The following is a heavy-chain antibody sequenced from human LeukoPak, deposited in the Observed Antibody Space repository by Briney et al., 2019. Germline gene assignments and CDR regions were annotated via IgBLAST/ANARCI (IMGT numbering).Heavy chain of an antibody. V-gene: IGHV5-51*01. CDR2: IYPGNSET. CDR1: GYRFTDYW. CDR3: ARYYCSGGSCYSADYNWFDP. Sequence: GESLKISCKGSGYRFTDYWIGWVRQKPGRGLEWMGIIYPGNSETRYGPSFQGQVTISVDKSINTAYLQWSSLKASDSAMYYCARYYCSGGSCYSADYNWFDPWGQGTLVTVSS. J-gene: IGHJ5*02. D-gene: IGHD2-15*01.